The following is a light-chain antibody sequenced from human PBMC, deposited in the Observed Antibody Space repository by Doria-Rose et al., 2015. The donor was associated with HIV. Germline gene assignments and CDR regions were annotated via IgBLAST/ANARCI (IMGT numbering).Light chain of an antibody. CDR3: HQYGTSWT. CDR1: QSFSSTY. J-gene: IGKJ1*01. V-gene: IGKV3-20*01. Sequence: EIVLTQSPGTLSLSPGERATLSCRASQSFSSTYLAWYQQNPGQEPSLLIYDGSTRATGIPDRFSASVSGTDFTLTINRLEPEDFALYYCHQYGTSWTFGQGTKVEI. CDR2: DGS.